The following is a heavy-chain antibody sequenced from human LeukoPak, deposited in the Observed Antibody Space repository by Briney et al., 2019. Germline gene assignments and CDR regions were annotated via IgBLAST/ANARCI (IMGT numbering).Heavy chain of an antibody. D-gene: IGHD3-22*01. J-gene: IGHJ4*02. CDR3: ARDFYRNYYDTSGSFDY. V-gene: IGHV4-4*07. CDR2: IYTSGST. CDR1: GGSISSYY. Sequence: SETLSLTCTVSGGSISSYYWSWIRQPAGKGLEWIGRIYTSGSTDYNPSLKSRVTMSVDTSKNQFPLKLNSVTAADTAVYYCARDFYRNYYDTSGSFDYWGQGTLVTVSS.